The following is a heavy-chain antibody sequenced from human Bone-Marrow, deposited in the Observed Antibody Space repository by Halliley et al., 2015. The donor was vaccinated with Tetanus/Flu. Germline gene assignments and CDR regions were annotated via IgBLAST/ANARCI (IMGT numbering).Heavy chain of an antibody. V-gene: IGHV1-18*01. D-gene: IGHD1-1*01. CDR3: ARDGHHWNFDY. J-gene: IGHJ4*02. Sequence: LEWLGWISAYNGDTHSAQSLQGRVTMTTDPSTSTAYMELSGLRSDDTAVYYCARDGHHWNFDYWGQGTLVTVSS. CDR2: ISAYNGDT.